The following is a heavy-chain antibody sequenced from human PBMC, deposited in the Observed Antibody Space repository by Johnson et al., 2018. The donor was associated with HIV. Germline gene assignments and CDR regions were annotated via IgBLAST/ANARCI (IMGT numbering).Heavy chain of an antibody. V-gene: IGHV3-30*04. D-gene: IGHD1-26*01. CDR3: ARDRGSGLRMGREGDAFDI. J-gene: IGHJ3*02. Sequence: QVQLVESGGGVVQPGRSLRLSCAASGFTFSSYPIQLVRQAPGKGLEWVAVISYDGSNQYYADSVKGRFTISRDNSKNTMYLQMNSLRAEYTAVYFCARDRGSGLRMGREGDAFDIWGQGTMVTVSS. CDR2: ISYDGSNQ. CDR1: GFTFSSYP.